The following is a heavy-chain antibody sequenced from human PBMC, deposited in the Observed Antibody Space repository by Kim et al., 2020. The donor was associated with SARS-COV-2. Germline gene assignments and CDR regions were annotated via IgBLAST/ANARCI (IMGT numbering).Heavy chain of an antibody. D-gene: IGHD2-15*01. Sequence: ASVKVSCKASGYTFTSYAMHWVRQAPGQRLEWMGWINAGNGNTKYSQKFQGRVTITRDTSASTAYMELSSLRSEDTAVYYCARVRYCSGGSCYPRGYSSGWYVGKNRCPFDYWGQGTLVTVSS. CDR3: ARVRYCSGGSCYPRGYSSGWYVGKNRCPFDY. CDR1: GYTFTSYA. V-gene: IGHV1-3*01. J-gene: IGHJ4*02. CDR2: INAGNGNT.